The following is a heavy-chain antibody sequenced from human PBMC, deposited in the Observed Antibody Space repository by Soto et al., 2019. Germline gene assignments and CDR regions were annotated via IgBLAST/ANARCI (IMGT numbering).Heavy chain of an antibody. CDR3: ARGHDSSAAFDI. D-gene: IGHD3-22*01. CDR1: GFTFSSYG. V-gene: IGHV3-33*01. Sequence: QVQLVESGGGVVQPGRSLRLSCAASGFTFSSYGMHWVRQAPGKGLEWVAVIWYDGSNKYYADSVKGRFTISRDNSKNTLYLQMNSLRAEDTAVYYCARGHDSSAAFDIWGRGTMVTVSS. J-gene: IGHJ3*02. CDR2: IWYDGSNK.